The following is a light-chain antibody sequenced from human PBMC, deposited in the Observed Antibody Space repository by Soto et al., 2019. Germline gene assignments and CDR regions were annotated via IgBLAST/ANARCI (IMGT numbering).Light chain of an antibody. Sequence: QSALTQPASVSGSPGQSITISCTGTSSDVGGYNYVSWYQQHPGKAPNLMIYDVSNRPSGVSNRFSGSKSGNTASLTISGLQAEDEADYYCSSYTSGSTRVFGGGTQLTVL. V-gene: IGLV2-14*01. J-gene: IGLJ3*02. CDR3: SSYTSGSTRV. CDR1: SSDVGGYNY. CDR2: DVS.